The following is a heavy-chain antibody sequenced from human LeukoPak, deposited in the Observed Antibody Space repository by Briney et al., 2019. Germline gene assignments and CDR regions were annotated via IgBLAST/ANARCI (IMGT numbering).Heavy chain of an antibody. J-gene: IGHJ4*02. CDR3: ARNHYSSGWPVDFDY. CDR2: INPNNGGT. D-gene: IGHD6-19*01. Sequence: ASVKVSCKASGYTFTGYYMHWVRQAPGQGPEWMGWINPNNGGTKYAQKFQGRVTMTRDTSISTAYMELSRLRSDDTAMYYCARNHYSSGWPVDFDYWGQGTLVTVSS. CDR1: GYTFTGYY. V-gene: IGHV1-2*02.